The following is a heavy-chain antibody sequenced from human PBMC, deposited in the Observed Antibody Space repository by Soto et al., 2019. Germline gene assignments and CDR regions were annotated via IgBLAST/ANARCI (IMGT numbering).Heavy chain of an antibody. Sequence: QVQLQESGPGLVKPSQTLSLTCTVSGGSINSGDYYWSWVRQHPGKGLEWIGYISYSGSTFFNPSLRSRVTTLIDTSKNQFSLKLSSVTAADTAVYFCARERLDSSAYYSGAFDIWGQGTMVTVSS. CDR1: GGSINSGDYY. J-gene: IGHJ3*02. CDR3: ARERLDSSAYYSGAFDI. D-gene: IGHD3-22*01. V-gene: IGHV4-31*03. CDR2: ISYSGST.